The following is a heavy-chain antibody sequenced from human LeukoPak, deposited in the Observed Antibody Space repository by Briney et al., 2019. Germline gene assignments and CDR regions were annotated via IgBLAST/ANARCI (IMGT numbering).Heavy chain of an antibody. CDR2: IRYDGSNK. D-gene: IGHD4-17*01. CDR3: ARGYGDQGNFFDY. Sequence: GGSLRLSCAASGFTFSSYGMHWVRQAPGKGLEWVAFIRYDGSNKYYADSVKGRFTISRDNSKNTLYLQMNSLRAEDTAVYYCARGYGDQGNFFDYWGQGTLVTVSS. J-gene: IGHJ4*02. V-gene: IGHV3-30*02. CDR1: GFTFSSYG.